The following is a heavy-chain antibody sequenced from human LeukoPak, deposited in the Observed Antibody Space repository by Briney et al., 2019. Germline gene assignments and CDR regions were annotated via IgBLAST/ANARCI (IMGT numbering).Heavy chain of an antibody. Sequence: GGSLRLSCAASGFTFSSYAMSWVPQAPGKGLEWVSAISGSGGSTYYADSVKGRFTISRDNSKNTLYLQMNSLRAEDTAVYYCANYYDSSGYYYFDYWGQGTLVTVSS. D-gene: IGHD3-22*01. J-gene: IGHJ4*02. CDR2: ISGSGGST. CDR1: GFTFSSYA. V-gene: IGHV3-23*01. CDR3: ANYYDSSGYYYFDY.